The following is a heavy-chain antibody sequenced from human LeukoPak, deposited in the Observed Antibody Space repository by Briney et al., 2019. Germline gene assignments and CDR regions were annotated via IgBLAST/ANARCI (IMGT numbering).Heavy chain of an antibody. CDR3: ARGRRAYRVRAGFAFDI. J-gene: IGHJ3*02. V-gene: IGHV1-69*13. D-gene: IGHD2-8*01. CDR1: GGTFSSYA. Sequence: SVKVSCKASGGTFSSYAISWVRQAPGQGLEWMGGIIPIFGTANYAQKFQGRVTITADESTSTAYMELSSLRSEDTAVYYCARGRRAYRVRAGFAFDIWGQGTMVTVSS. CDR2: IIPIFGTA.